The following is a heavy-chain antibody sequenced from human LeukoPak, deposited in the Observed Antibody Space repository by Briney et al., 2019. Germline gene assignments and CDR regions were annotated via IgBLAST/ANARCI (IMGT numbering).Heavy chain of an antibody. D-gene: IGHD3-3*01. CDR3: ARGGDFWSGYYYYGMDV. CDR2: IYYSGST. J-gene: IGHJ6*02. Sequence: SETLSLTCTVSGGSISSYYWSWIRQPPGKGLEWIGDIYYSGSTNYNPSLKGRVTISVDTSKNQFSLKLSSVAAADTAVYYWARGGDFWSGYYYYGMDVWGQGTTVTVSS. CDR1: GGSISSYY. V-gene: IGHV4-59*01.